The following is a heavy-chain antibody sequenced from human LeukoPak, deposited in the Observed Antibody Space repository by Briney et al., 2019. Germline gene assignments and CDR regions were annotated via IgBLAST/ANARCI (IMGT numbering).Heavy chain of an antibody. D-gene: IGHD4/OR15-4a*01. V-gene: IGHV3-53*01. CDR2: IYRGSST. CDR1: GFTVSGSY. Sequence: GGSLRLSCTASGFTVSGSYMNWVRQAPGKGLEGVSIIYRGSSTYHADSVKGRFSISRDNSKNTVYLQMNSLRADDTAVYFCARVPYGDYHYYYMDVWGKGTTVTVSS. CDR3: ARVPYGDYHYYYMDV. J-gene: IGHJ6*03.